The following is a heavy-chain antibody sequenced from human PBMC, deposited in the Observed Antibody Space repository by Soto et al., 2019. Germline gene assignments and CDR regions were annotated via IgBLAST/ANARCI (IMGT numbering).Heavy chain of an antibody. D-gene: IGHD3-3*01. CDR3: ARESRFLEWLSLNWFDP. Sequence: GGFLRLSCAASGFTFYNFAMTWVRQAPGKGLEWVSSISSSSARTYYADSVKGRFTISRDNSKNSLYLQMNSLRDEDTAVYYCARESRFLEWLSLNWFDPWGQGTLVTVSS. J-gene: IGHJ5*02. CDR1: GFTFYNFA. V-gene: IGHV3-23*01. CDR2: ISSSSART.